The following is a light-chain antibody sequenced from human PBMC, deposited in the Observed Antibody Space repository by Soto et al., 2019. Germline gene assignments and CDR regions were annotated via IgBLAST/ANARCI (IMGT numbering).Light chain of an antibody. CDR1: SGHSSYI. Sequence: QLVLTQSSSASASLGSSVNLTCTLSSGHSSYIIAWHQQQPGKAPRYLMKLEGSGSYNQGSGVPDRFSGYSSGADRYLTISNLQFEDEADYYCETWDSNTRVFGGGTKLTVL. CDR2: LEGSGSY. CDR3: ETWDSNTRV. V-gene: IGLV4-60*02. J-gene: IGLJ3*02.